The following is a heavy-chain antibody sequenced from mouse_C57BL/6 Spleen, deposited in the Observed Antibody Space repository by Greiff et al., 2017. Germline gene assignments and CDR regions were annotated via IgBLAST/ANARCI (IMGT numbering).Heavy chain of an antibody. CDR3: ARHGVWFLAMDY. CDR1: GYTFTEYT. CDR2: FYPGSGSI. J-gene: IGHJ4*01. D-gene: IGHD2-2*01. Sequence: VQLVESGAELVKPGASVKLSCKASGYTFTEYTIHWVKQRSGQGLEWSGWFYPGSGSIKYNEKFKDKATLTADNSSSHVYMELSRLTSEDSAVYFCARHGVWFLAMDYWGQGTSVTVSS. V-gene: IGHV1-62-2*01.